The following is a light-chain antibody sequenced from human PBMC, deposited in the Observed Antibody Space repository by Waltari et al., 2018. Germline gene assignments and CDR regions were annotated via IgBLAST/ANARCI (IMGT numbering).Light chain of an antibody. CDR2: EVS. CDR3: SSYADNTLV. V-gene: IGLV2-8*01. CDR1: SSDY. Sequence: QSALTQPPSASGSPGQSVTISCTGTSSDYVSWFQHHPGKAPKLLIYEVSKRPSGVPDRFSGSKPGNTASLTVSGLQADDEAHYYCSSYADNTLVFGGGTKLTVL. J-gene: IGLJ3*02.